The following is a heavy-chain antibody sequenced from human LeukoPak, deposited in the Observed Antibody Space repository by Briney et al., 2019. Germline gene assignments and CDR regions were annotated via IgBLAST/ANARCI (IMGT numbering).Heavy chain of an antibody. CDR1: GNSISSDHY. CDR2: TYHSGTA. Sequence: SETLSLTCGVSGNSISSDHYSGWLRHPPGKDQEWIGSTYHSGTAYYNPSLKSRVTISVDTSKNQFSLKLSSVTAADTAVYYCARGRGSGSYPHDYWGQGTLVTVSS. CDR3: ARGRGSGSYPHDY. V-gene: IGHV4-38-2*01. D-gene: IGHD3-10*01. J-gene: IGHJ4*02.